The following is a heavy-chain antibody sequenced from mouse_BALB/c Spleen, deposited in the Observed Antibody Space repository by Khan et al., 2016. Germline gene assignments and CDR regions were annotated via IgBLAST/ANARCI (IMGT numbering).Heavy chain of an antibody. Sequence: EVQLQESGPGLVKPSQSLSLTCTVTGYSITSDYAWNWIRQFPGNKLEWMGYISYSGITSYNPSLKSRLSITRDTSKNQFFLQLNSVTTEDTATYYCARSGLRRQYYFDYWGQGTTLTVSS. D-gene: IGHD2-2*01. J-gene: IGHJ2*01. CDR2: ISYSGIT. CDR1: GYSITSDYA. CDR3: ARSGLRRQYYFDY. V-gene: IGHV3-2*02.